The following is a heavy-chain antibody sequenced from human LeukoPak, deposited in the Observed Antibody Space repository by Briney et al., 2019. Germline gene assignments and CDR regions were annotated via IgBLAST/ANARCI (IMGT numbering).Heavy chain of an antibody. CDR3: AREQYYYDSSDQYFQY. V-gene: IGHV5-51*01. CDR1: GYSFTSYW. CDR2: IYPGDSDT. Sequence: GESLKISCKGSGYSFTSYWIGWVRQMPGKGLEWMGIIYPGDSDTRYSPSFQGQVTISADKSISTAYLQWSSLKASDTAMYYCAREQYYYDSSDQYFQYWGQGTLVTVSS. J-gene: IGHJ1*01. D-gene: IGHD3-22*01.